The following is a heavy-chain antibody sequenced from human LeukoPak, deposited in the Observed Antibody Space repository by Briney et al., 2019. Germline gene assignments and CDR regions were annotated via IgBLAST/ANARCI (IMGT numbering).Heavy chain of an antibody. CDR2: IYHSGST. D-gene: IGHD3-22*01. Sequence: PSETLSLTCTVSGGSISSYYWSWIRQPPGKGLEWIGYIYHSGSTYYNQSLKSRVTISVDTSKNQFSLKLSSVIAADTAVYYCARVPPYYYDSSGRTAFDIWGQGTLVIVSS. V-gene: IGHV4-59*01. CDR1: GGSISSYY. J-gene: IGHJ3*02. CDR3: ARVPPYYYDSSGRTAFDI.